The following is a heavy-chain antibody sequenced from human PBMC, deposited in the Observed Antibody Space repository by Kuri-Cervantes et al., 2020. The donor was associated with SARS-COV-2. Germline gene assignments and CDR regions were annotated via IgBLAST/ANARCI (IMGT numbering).Heavy chain of an antibody. V-gene: IGHV3-7*01. Sequence: GSLRLSCAASGFTFSSYSMSWVRQAPGKGLEWVANIKQDGSEKYYVDSVKGRFTISRDNAKNSLYLQMNSLRAEDTAVYYCASYSERAMDVWGKGTTVTVSS. J-gene: IGHJ6*04. D-gene: IGHD6-13*01. CDR1: GFTFSSYS. CDR3: ASYSERAMDV. CDR2: IKQDGSEK.